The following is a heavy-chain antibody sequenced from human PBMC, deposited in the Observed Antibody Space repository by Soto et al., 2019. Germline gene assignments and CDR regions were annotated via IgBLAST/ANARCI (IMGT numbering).Heavy chain of an antibody. V-gene: IGHV3-30*18. J-gene: IGHJ4*02. CDR2: ISYDGNYK. CDR3: GKGSTYYYGSTFDY. Sequence: QVQLVESGGGVVQPGRSLRLSCAASGFTFSSYGMHWVRQAPGKGLEWVAIISYDGNYKYYADSVKGRFTIPRDNSKNTLYLQMNSLRAEDTAVYYCGKGSTYYYGSTFDYWGQGTLVTVSP. CDR1: GFTFSSYG. D-gene: IGHD3-22*01.